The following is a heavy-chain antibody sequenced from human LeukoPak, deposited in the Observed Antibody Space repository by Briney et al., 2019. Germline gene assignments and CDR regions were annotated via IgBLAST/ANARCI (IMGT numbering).Heavy chain of an antibody. J-gene: IGHJ5*02. CDR1: GGSFSGYY. CDR3: ARQLPYDFWSGYLPDNWFDP. CDR2: INHSGST. D-gene: IGHD3-3*01. Sequence: SETLSLTCAVYGGSFSGYYWSWIRQPPGKGLEWIGEINHSGSTNYNPSLKSRVTISVDTSKNQFSLKLSSVTAADTAVYYCARQLPYDFWSGYLPDNWFDPWGQGTLVTVSS. V-gene: IGHV4-34*01.